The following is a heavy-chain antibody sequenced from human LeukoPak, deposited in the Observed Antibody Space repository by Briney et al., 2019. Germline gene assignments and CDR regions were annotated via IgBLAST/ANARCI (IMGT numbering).Heavy chain of an antibody. J-gene: IGHJ6*04. CDR3: ARDQGILTGDYYYGMDV. CDR1: GFTFSSYA. CDR2: ISYDGSNK. V-gene: IGHV3-30*04. Sequence: GRSLRLSCAASGFTFSSYAMHWVRQAPGKGLEWVAVISYDGSNKYYADSVKGRFTISRDNSKNTLYLQMNSPRAEDTAVYYCARDQGILTGDYYYGMDVWGKGTTVTVSS. D-gene: IGHD3-9*01.